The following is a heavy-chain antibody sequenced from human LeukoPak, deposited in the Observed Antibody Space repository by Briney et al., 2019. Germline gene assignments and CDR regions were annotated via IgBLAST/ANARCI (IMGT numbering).Heavy chain of an antibody. V-gene: IGHV1-69*05. CDR3: AIFSVEMATIDAFDI. J-gene: IGHJ3*02. CDR1: GGTFSSYA. CDR2: IIPIFGTA. Sequence: VPSVKVSCKASGGTFSSYAISWVRQAPGQGLEWMGRIIPIFGTANYAQKFQGRVTITTDESTSTAYMELSSLRSEDTAVYYCAIFSVEMATIDAFDIWGQGTMVTVSS. D-gene: IGHD5-24*01.